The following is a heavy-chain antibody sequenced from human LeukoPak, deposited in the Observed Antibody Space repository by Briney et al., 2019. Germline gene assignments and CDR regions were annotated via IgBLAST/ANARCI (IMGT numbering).Heavy chain of an antibody. CDR1: GGSTSSGGYY. CDR3: ARGYYDILTGHHTGNRYYYMDV. J-gene: IGHJ6*03. CDR2: IYHSGST. D-gene: IGHD3-9*01. V-gene: IGHV4-61*08. Sequence: SETLSLTCTVSGGSTSSGGYYWSWIRQPPGKGLEWIGYIYHSGSTNYNPSLKSRVTISVDTSKNQFSLKLSSVTAADTAVYYCARGYYDILTGHHTGNRYYYMDVWGKGTTVTVSS.